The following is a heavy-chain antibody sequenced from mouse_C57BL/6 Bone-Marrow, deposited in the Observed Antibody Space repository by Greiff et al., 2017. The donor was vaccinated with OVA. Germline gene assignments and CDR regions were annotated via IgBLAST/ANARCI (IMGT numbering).Heavy chain of an antibody. CDR2: ILPGSGST. D-gene: IGHD2-5*01. V-gene: IGHV1-9*01. CDR3: ARGYSKGYYFDY. Sequence: QVQLKESAAELMKPGASVKLSCKATGYTFTGYWIEWVKQRPGHGLEWIGEILPGSGSTNYNAKFKGKATFTADTSSNTAYMQISSLTTEDSAIYYCARGYSKGYYFDYWGQGTTLTVSS. J-gene: IGHJ2*01. CDR1: GYTFTGYW.